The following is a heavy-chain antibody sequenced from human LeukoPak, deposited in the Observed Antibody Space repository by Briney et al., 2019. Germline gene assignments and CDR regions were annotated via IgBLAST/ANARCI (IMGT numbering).Heavy chain of an antibody. J-gene: IGHJ5*02. CDR2: ITMSGSYK. V-gene: IGHV3-21*01. Sequence: GGPLRLSCVTSGFTFSSYSMNWVRQAPGKGLEWVSSITMSGSYKYYADSVRGRFTIYSDNAKNSLYLQLSSLRADDTAVYYCNTGKWFDPWGPGTLVTVSS. D-gene: IGHD4-17*01. CDR1: GFTFSSYS. CDR3: NTGKWFDP.